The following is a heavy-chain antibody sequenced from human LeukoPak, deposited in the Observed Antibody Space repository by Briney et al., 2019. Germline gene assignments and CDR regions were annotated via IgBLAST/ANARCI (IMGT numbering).Heavy chain of an antibody. V-gene: IGHV4-39*01. CDR1: GDSISNNNYY. J-gene: IGHJ4*02. CDR2: IHYGGST. Sequence: KPSETLSLTCTVSGDSISNNNYYWGWIRQPPGKGLEWIGSIHYGGSTYYSPSLKSQVTMSVDTSKNQFSLKLTSVTAADTAVYFCARHMSGSYRRAVDFWGQGTLVTVSS. D-gene: IGHD1-26*01. CDR3: ARHMSGSYRRAVDF.